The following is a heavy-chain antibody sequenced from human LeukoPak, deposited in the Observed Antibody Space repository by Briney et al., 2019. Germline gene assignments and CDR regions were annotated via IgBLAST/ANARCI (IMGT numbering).Heavy chain of an antibody. Sequence: GSLRLSCAASGFTFSDYYMSWIRQAPGKGLEWVSYISSSGSPIYYADSVKGRFTISRDNAKNSLYLQMNSLRAEDTAVYYCARDTNYYDSSGYYDYWGQGTLVTVSS. D-gene: IGHD3-22*01. CDR1: GFTFSDYY. CDR3: ARDTNYYDSSGYYDY. V-gene: IGHV3-11*01. J-gene: IGHJ4*02. CDR2: ISSSGSPI.